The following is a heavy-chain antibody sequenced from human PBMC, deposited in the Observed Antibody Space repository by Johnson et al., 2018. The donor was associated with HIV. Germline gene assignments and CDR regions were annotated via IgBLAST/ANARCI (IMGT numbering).Heavy chain of an antibody. CDR1: GFTFSSYW. Sequence: MLLVESGGGLVQPGGSLRLSCAASGFTFSSYWMHWVRQAPGKGLVWVSRIHNDGSSTTYAASVKGRFTISRDNSKNTLYLQMNSLRAEDTAVYYCARVRGYSYGAHAFDIWGQGTMVTVSS. J-gene: IGHJ3*02. D-gene: IGHD5-18*01. CDR3: ARVRGYSYGAHAFDI. V-gene: IGHV3-74*01. CDR2: IHNDGSST.